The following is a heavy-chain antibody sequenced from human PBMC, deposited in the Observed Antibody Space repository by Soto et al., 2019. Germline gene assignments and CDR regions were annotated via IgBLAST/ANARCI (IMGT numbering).Heavy chain of an antibody. D-gene: IGHD3-22*01. Sequence: QVQLVQSGAEMQQPGASVRVSGKAPGGTFGKNAFSWVGQAPGQGLEWLGGTIPMFGTPNYAQKFQGRVAISADESTATVYMELSSLRSEDTAVYFCARPLRDRNYYYGMAVWGQGTTVTVSS. CDR1: GGTFGKNA. J-gene: IGHJ6*02. V-gene: IGHV1-69*01. CDR2: TIPMFGTP. CDR3: ARPLRDRNYYYGMAV.